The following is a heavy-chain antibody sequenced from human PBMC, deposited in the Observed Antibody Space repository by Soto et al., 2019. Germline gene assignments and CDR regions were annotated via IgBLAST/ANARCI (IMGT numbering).Heavy chain of an antibody. CDR1: GYTFTSYT. V-gene: IGHV1-3*05. D-gene: IGHD4-17*01. J-gene: IGHJ4*02. CDR3: ARDGDLAW. Sequence: QVQLVQSGAEEKKPGASVKVSCKASGYTFTSYTIHWVRQAPGQRLEWMGWINGGNGNTHYSQKFQGRVTITRDTTASTAYMELSSLRSEDTAIHYCARDGDLAWWGQGTLVTVSS. CDR2: INGGNGNT.